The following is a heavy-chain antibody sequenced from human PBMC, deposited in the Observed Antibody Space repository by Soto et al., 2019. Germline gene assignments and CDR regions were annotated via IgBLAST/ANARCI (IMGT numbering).Heavy chain of an antibody. CDR3: ARENSHYDFWSGHPPENNWFDP. Sequence: QVQLVESGGGVVQPGRSLRLSCAASGFTFSSYAMHWVRQAPGKGLEWVAAISYDGSNKYYADSVKGRFTISRDNSKNTLYLQMNSLRAEDTAVYYCARENSHYDFWSGHPPENNWFDPWGQGTLVTVSS. D-gene: IGHD3-3*01. V-gene: IGHV3-30-3*01. CDR1: GFTFSSYA. CDR2: ISYDGSNK. J-gene: IGHJ5*02.